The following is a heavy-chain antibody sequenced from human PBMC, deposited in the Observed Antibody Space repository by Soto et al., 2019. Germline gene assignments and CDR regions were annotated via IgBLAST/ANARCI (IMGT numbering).Heavy chain of an antibody. V-gene: IGHV3-33*01. J-gene: IGHJ5*02. CDR3: ARDATSWTMYNWFDP. CDR1: GFTFSSYG. CDR2: IWYDGSNK. D-gene: IGHD6-13*01. Sequence: QVQLVESGGGVVQPGRSLRLSCAASGFTFSSYGMHWVRQAPGKGLEWVAVIWYDGSNKYYADSVKGRFTISRDNSKNTVYLQMNSLRAEDTAVYYCARDATSWTMYNWFDPWGQGTLVTVSS.